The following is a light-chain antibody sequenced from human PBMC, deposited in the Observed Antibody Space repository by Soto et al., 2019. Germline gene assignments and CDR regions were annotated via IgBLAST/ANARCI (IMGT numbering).Light chain of an antibody. J-gene: IGLJ3*02. CDR2: EVT. Sequence: QSALTQPPSASGSPGQSVTISCTGTSSDVGNYNYVSWYQQHPGKAPKLMIYEVTTRPSGVPDRFSGSKSGNTASLTVSGLQAEDEADYYFSSYAGSKTLFGGGTKLTVL. V-gene: IGLV2-8*01. CDR3: SSYAGSKTL. CDR1: SSDVGNYNY.